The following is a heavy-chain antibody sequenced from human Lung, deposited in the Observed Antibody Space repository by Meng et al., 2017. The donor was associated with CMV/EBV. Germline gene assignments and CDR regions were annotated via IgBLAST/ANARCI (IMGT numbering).Heavy chain of an antibody. CDR1: GFSLSDYS. D-gene: IGHD3-3*01. CDR2: SSKSEGYI. V-gene: IGHV3-21*04. Sequence: SCAASGFSLSDYSMNWVRQAPGKGLEWVSISSKSEGYIRYADSVKGRFTISRDNAKNSLPLQMNNLRAEDTAVYYCARCYDFWSGYYSDYWGQGXLVTVSS. J-gene: IGHJ4*02. CDR3: ARCYDFWSGYYSDY.